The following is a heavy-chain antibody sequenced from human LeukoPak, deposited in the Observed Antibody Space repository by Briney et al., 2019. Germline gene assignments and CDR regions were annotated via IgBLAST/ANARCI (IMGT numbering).Heavy chain of an antibody. J-gene: IGHJ4*02. CDR3: ARTNRYAGGDRHFDY. D-gene: IGHD1-14*01. CDR1: GGSFSGYH. CDR2: ISDSGST. Sequence: SETLSLTCAVYGGSFSGYHWSWIRQPPGKGLEWIGYISDSGSTNYNPSLKSRVTISVETSKNQFSLKLISVTAADTAVYYCARTNRYAGGDRHFDYWGQGTLVTVSS. V-gene: IGHV4-34*01.